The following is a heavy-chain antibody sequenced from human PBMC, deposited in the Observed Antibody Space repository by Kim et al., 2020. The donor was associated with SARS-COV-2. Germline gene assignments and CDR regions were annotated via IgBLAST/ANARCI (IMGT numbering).Heavy chain of an antibody. Sequence: SVKVSCKASGGTFSSYAISWVRQAPGQGLEWMGGIIPIFGTANYAQKFQGRVTITADESTSTAYMELSSLRSEDTAVYYCARPEYHPDLGYYYYYGMDVWGQGTTVTVSS. CDR3: ARPEYHPDLGYYYYYGMDV. V-gene: IGHV1-69*13. CDR2: IIPIFGTA. J-gene: IGHJ6*02. CDR1: GGTFSSYA. D-gene: IGHD2-2*01.